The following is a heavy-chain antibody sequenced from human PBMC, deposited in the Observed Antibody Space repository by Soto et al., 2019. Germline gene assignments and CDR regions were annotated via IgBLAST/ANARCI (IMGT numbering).Heavy chain of an antibody. Sequence: QVQLVQSGAEVKKPGASVKVSCKASGYTFTSYGITWVRQAPGQGLEWMGWISAYNGNTNYAQKLQGRVTMTTDATPSTAYVELSSLRSDDTAVYYCARELYYDILTGYYSWFAPSGQGSLVIVSS. CDR2: ISAYNGNT. CDR3: ARELYYDILTGYYSWFAP. CDR1: GYTFTSYG. V-gene: IGHV1-18*01. J-gene: IGHJ5*02. D-gene: IGHD3-9*01.